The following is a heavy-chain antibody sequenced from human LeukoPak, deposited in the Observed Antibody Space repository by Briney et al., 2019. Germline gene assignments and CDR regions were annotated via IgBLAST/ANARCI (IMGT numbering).Heavy chain of an antibody. V-gene: IGHV3-23*01. CDR3: AKDLTRRFGDYFDY. J-gene: IGHJ4*02. D-gene: IGHD3-10*01. CDR1: GFTFSSYE. CDR2: ISGSGGST. Sequence: GGSLRLSCAASGFTFSSYEMNWVRQAPGKGLEWVSAISGSGGSTYYADSVKGRFTISRDNSKNTLYLQMNSLRAEDTAVYYCAKDLTRRFGDYFDYWGQGTLVTVSS.